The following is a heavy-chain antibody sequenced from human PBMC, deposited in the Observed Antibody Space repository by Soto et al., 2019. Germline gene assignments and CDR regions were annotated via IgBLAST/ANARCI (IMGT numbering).Heavy chain of an antibody. V-gene: IGHV1-18*01. Sequence: QVQLVQSGDEVKKPGASVKVSCNASGYTFTRYGISWVRQAPGQGLEWMGWISAYNANTNYAQKLQGRVTMTTDTSTNTAYMELRSLRYDDTAVYYCARDQVGATEDYWGQGSLVTVSS. CDR1: GYTFTRYG. CDR2: ISAYNANT. D-gene: IGHD1-26*01. J-gene: IGHJ4*02. CDR3: ARDQVGATEDY.